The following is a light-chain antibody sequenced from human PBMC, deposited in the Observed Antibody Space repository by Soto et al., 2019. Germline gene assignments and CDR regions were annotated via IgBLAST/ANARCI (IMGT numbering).Light chain of an antibody. J-gene: IGKJ4*01. Sequence: EIVMTQSPAPLSVSPGERATLSCRASQSVTSNLAWYQQKPGQAPRLLMYGVSTRATGIPARFGGSGSATEFTLTISSLRSEDFAVYYCQQYSQWPLTFGGGTKVDI. CDR3: QQYSQWPLT. CDR2: GVS. V-gene: IGKV3-15*01. CDR1: QSVTSN.